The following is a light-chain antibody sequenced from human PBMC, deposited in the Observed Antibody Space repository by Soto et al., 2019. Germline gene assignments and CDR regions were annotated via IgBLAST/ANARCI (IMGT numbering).Light chain of an antibody. CDR2: GAS. J-gene: IGKJ5*01. CDR3: QQSYSSSPIT. V-gene: IGKV3-15*01. Sequence: EIVMTQSPATLSVSPGERATLSRRASQSVSSNLAWYQQKPGQAPRLLIYGASTRATGIPARFSGSGSGTEFTLTINSLRPEDFASYYCQQSYSSSPITFGPGTRLEIK. CDR1: QSVSSN.